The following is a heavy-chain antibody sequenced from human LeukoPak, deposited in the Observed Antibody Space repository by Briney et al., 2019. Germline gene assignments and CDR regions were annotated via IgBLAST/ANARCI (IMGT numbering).Heavy chain of an antibody. D-gene: IGHD4-17*01. CDR3: ATIINGEDDY. CDR1: GGSFTDNY. CDR2: INHSGST. V-gene: IGHV4-34*01. J-gene: IGHJ4*02. Sequence: SETLSLTCAVYGGSFTDNYGSWIRQPPGKGLEWIGEINHSGSTNFNPSLKSRVTILVDASKNQFSLKLNSVTAADTAVYYCATIINGEDDYWGQGTLVTVSS.